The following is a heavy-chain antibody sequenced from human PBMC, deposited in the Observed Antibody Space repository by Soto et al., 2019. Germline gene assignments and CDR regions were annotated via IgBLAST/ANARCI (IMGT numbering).Heavy chain of an antibody. CDR2: INPTSGNT. J-gene: IGHJ4*02. Sequence: ASVKVSCKASGYTFSGDYMHWVRQAPGQGLEWMGWINPTSGNTGYAPKFQGRVTMTRNTSISTAYMELSSLRSEDTAVYYCASSEVVAGTAFHYCGQGNLTTVSP. D-gene: IGHD6-19*01. CDR3: ASSEVVAGTAFHY. CDR1: GYTFSGDY. V-gene: IGHV1-8*02.